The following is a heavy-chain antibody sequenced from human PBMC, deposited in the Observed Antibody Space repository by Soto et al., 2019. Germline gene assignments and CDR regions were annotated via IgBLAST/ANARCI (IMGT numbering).Heavy chain of an antibody. CDR1: GGSFSGYY. Sequence: QVQLQEWGAGLLKPSETLSLTCAVYGGSFSGYYWSWIRQPPGKGLEWIGEINHSGSTNYNPSLKSRVTISVDTSKNQFSLKLSSVTAADTAVYYCARAGGSIQHYYYYGMDVWGQGTTVTVSS. J-gene: IGHJ6*02. V-gene: IGHV4-34*01. CDR3: ARAGGSIQHYYYYGMDV. D-gene: IGHD2-21*01. CDR2: INHSGST.